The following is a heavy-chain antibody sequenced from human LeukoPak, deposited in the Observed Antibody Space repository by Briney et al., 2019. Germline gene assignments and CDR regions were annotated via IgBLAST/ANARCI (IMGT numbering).Heavy chain of an antibody. D-gene: IGHD3-9*01. Sequence: SVKVSCKASGYTFTGYYMHWVRQAPGQGLEWMGEIIPIFSTTNYAQKFQGRVTITADESTSTAYMELSSLRSEDTAVYYCARDTNPYYDILTDAFDIWGQGTMVTVSS. CDR2: IIPIFSTT. V-gene: IGHV1-69*13. J-gene: IGHJ3*02. CDR3: ARDTNPYYDILTDAFDI. CDR1: GYTFTGYY.